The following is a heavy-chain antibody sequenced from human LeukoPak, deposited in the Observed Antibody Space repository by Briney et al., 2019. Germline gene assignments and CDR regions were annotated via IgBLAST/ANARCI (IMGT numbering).Heavy chain of an antibody. V-gene: IGHV4-34*01. Sequence: SETLSLTCAVYGGSFSGYYWSWIRQPPGKGLEWIGEINHSGSTNYNPSLKSRVTISVDTSLKLSSVTAADTAVYYCARGNMCYYYMDVWGKGTTVTVSS. CDR2: INHSGST. CDR3: ARGNMCYYYMDV. J-gene: IGHJ6*03. CDR1: GGSFSGYY.